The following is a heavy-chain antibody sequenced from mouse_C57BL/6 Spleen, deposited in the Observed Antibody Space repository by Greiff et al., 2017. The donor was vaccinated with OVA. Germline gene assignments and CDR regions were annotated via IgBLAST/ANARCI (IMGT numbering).Heavy chain of an antibody. CDR1: GYTFTSYW. CDR2: IDPSDSYT. Sequence: VQLQQPGAELVMPGASVKLSCKASGYTFTSYWMHWVKQRPGQGLEWIGEIDPSDSYTNYNQKFKGKSTLTVDKSSSTAYMQLSSLTSEVSAVYYCARSGVVAKAYWYFDVWGTGTTVTVSS. CDR3: ARSGVVAKAYWYFDV. D-gene: IGHD1-1*01. J-gene: IGHJ1*03. V-gene: IGHV1-69*01.